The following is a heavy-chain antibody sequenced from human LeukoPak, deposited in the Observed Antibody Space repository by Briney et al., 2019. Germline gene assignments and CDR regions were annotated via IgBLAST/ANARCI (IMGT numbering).Heavy chain of an antibody. CDR3: TRDRFYAMDA. CDR2: ITIDGSST. CDR1: GVTSRSSW. Sequence: GGSLRLSCAASGVTSRSSWMHWFRQAPGKGLVWVSRITIDGSSTTYADSVKGRFTISRDSAKNTLYLQMNSLRAEDTAVYYCTRDRFYAMDAWGQGTTVTVSS. V-gene: IGHV3-74*03. J-gene: IGHJ6*02.